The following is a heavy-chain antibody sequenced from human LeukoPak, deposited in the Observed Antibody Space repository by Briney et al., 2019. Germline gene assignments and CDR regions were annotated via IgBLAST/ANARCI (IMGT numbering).Heavy chain of an antibody. CDR1: GFTFSSYA. V-gene: IGHV3-30-3*01. D-gene: IGHD3-9*01. J-gene: IGHJ4*02. Sequence: PGGSLRLSCAASGFTFSSYAMHWVRQAPGKGLEWVAVISYDGSNKYYADSVKGRFTISRDNSKNTLYLQMNSLRADDTAVYYCAREGYFGFDYWGQGTPVTVSS. CDR3: AREGYFGFDY. CDR2: ISYDGSNK.